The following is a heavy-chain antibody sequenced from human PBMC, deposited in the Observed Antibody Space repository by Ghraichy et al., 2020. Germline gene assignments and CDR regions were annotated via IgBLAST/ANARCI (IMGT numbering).Heavy chain of an antibody. J-gene: IGHJ4*02. D-gene: IGHD3-22*01. CDR2: IYYSGNT. Sequence: ESLNISCTVSGGSINSSSYYWGWIRQPPGKGLEWIGNIYYSGNTYYNPSLKSRVTISVDTSKNQFSLRLSSVTAADTAVYYCARPDYYGSSGDYLNWGQGTLVTVSS. CDR3: ARPDYYGSSGDYLN. V-gene: IGHV4-39*01. CDR1: GGSINSSSYY.